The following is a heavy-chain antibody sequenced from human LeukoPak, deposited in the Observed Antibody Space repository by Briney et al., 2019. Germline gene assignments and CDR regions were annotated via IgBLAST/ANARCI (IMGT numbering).Heavy chain of an antibody. D-gene: IGHD1-1*01. Sequence: PGGSLRLSCTASGFTFTNAWMNWVRQAPGKGLEWVGHIKTTHVGGTTDYAAPVRGRFTISRDDSKTTLYLQMNGLKTEDTGTYYCTADISLERWRFDPWGQGTLVTVSS. CDR1: GFTFTNAW. CDR3: TADISLERWRFDP. CDR2: IKTTHVGGTT. J-gene: IGHJ5*02. V-gene: IGHV3-15*01.